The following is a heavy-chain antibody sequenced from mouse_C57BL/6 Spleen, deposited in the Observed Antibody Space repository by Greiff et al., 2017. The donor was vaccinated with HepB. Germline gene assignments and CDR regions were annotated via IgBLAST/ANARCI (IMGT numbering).Heavy chain of an antibody. CDR2: INSDGGST. J-gene: IGHJ3*01. V-gene: IGHV5-2*01. D-gene: IGHD2-4*01. CDR3: ARQGDYDGGFAY. Sequence: EVMLVESGGGLVQPGESLKLSCESNEYEFPSHDMSWVRKTPEKRLELVAAINSDGGSTYYPDTMERRFIISRDNTKKTLYLQMSSLRSEDTALDYCARQGDYDGGFAYWGQGTLVTVSA. CDR1: EYEFPSHD.